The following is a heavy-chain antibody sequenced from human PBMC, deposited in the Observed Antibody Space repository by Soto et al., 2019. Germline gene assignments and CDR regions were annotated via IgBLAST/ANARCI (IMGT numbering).Heavy chain of an antibody. Sequence: QVQLQQWGAGLLKPSETLSLTCAVYGGSFSGYYWSWIRQPPGKGPEWIGEINHRGGTNYNPSLKSLVTLAADTHKNQFSLRLSAVTAADTAVYYCASEGSYCGGDCYTDNWYFDHWGRDTLVTVSS. J-gene: IGHJ2*01. CDR2: INHRGGT. V-gene: IGHV4-34*01. CDR1: GGSFSGYY. D-gene: IGHD2-21*01. CDR3: ASEGSYCGGDCYTDNWYFDH.